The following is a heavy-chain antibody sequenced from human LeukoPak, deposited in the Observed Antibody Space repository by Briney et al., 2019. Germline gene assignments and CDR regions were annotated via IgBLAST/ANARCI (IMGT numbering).Heavy chain of an antibody. V-gene: IGHV3-33*08. J-gene: IGHJ4*02. D-gene: IGHD3-22*01. CDR3: ARDKPPPYYYDSSGIFDY. CDR2: ISPARSNK. CDR1: GFTFSDYY. Sequence: GGPLRLSCAASGFTFSDYYMSRIRQAPANGLDSVPAISPARSNKDYADSVKGRFTISRDNSKNTLYLQMNSLRAEDTAVYYCARDKPPPYYYDSSGIFDYWGQGTLVTVSS.